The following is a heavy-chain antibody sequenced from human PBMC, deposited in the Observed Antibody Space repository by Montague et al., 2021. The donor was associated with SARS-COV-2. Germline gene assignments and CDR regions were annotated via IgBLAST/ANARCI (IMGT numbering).Heavy chain of an antibody. V-gene: IGHV3-23*01. CDR1: GFTFSSYA. CDR3: RVGNYYDSISDY. Sequence: RLSWSASGFTFSSYAMSCVRQAPGKGLEWVSAISGSGGSTYYADSVKGRFTISRDNSKNTLYLQMNSLRAEDTAVYYCRVGNYYDSISDYWGQGTLVTVSS. D-gene: IGHD3-22*01. J-gene: IGHJ4*02. CDR2: ISGSGGST.